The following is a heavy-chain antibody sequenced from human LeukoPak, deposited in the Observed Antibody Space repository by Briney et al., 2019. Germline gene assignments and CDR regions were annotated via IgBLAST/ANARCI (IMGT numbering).Heavy chain of an antibody. V-gene: IGHV3-53*05. J-gene: IGHJ6*03. CDR2: IYSGGST. CDR1: EFSVGSNY. D-gene: IGHD3-22*01. Sequence: PGGSLRLSCAASEFSVGSNYMTWVRQAPGKGLEWVSLIYSGGSTYYADSVKGRFTISRDNSKNSLYLQMNSLRTEDTALYYCAKSYYDSSGYYNTYYYYYYMDVWGKGTTVTISS. CDR3: AKSYYDSSGYYNTYYYYYYMDV.